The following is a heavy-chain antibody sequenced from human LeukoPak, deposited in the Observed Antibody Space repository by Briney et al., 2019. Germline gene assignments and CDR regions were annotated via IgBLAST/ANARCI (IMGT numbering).Heavy chain of an antibody. CDR1: GYSISSGYY. J-gene: IGHJ4*02. Sequence: SETLSLTCTVSGYSISSGYYWGWIRQPPGKGLEWIGSIYHSGSTYYNPSLKSQVSISIDTSKNQFSLRLTSVTAADTAVYYCARQTGSGLFILPGGQGTLVTVSS. V-gene: IGHV4-38-2*02. D-gene: IGHD3/OR15-3a*01. CDR3: ARQTGSGLFILP. CDR2: IYHSGST.